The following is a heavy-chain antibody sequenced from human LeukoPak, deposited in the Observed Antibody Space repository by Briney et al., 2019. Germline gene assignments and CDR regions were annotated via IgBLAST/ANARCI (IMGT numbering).Heavy chain of an antibody. V-gene: IGHV3-53*01. D-gene: IGHD7-27*01. J-gene: IGHJ5*02. Sequence: GGSLRLSCAASGFTVSSNYMTWVRQAPGKGLEWVSVIYSGGSTHYADSVKGRFTISRDNSKNTLYLQMNSLRAEDTAVYYCTRNWGSDNWFDPWGQGTLVTVSS. CDR1: GFTVSSNY. CDR3: TRNWGSDNWFDP. CDR2: IYSGGST.